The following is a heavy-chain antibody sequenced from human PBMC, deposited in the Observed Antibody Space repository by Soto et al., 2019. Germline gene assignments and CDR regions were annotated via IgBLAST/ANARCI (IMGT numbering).Heavy chain of an antibody. CDR1: GGSISGYY. D-gene: IGHD5-18*01. Sequence: PSETLSLTCTVSGGSISGYYWSWIRQPPGKGLEWIGYIYYSGSINYNPSLKSRITITVDTSKNQLSLKLTSVSAADTAVYYCARQPPDTAAFDIWGQGTMVTVS. V-gene: IGHV4-59*08. J-gene: IGHJ3*02. CDR3: ARQPPDTAAFDI. CDR2: IYYSGSI.